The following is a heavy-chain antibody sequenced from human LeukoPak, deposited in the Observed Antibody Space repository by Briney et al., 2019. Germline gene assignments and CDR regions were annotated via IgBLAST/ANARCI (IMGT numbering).Heavy chain of an antibody. CDR3: ARNSAVATSRSWFDP. J-gene: IGHJ5*02. CDR1: DGSISNYY. V-gene: IGHV4-59*08. CDR2: AYYSGST. D-gene: IGHD6-19*01. Sequence: PSETLSLTCSVFDGSISNYYWSWIRQPPWKGLEWIGYAYYSGSTTYNPSLESRVTISVDTSKNQFSLKLTAVTAADTAVYYCARNSAVATSRSWFDPWGQGTLVTVSS.